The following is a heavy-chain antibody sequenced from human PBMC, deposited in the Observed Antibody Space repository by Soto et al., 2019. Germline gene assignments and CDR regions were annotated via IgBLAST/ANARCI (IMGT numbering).Heavy chain of an antibody. D-gene: IGHD6-19*01. CDR1: GFTFSSYG. V-gene: IGHV3-33*01. CDR3: ARDPGSSGWYPYYYYYGMDV. Sequence: QVQLVESGGGVVQPGRSLRLSCAASGFTFSSYGMHWVRQAPGKGLEWVAVIWYDGSNKYYADSVKGRFTISRDNSKNTLYLQMNSLRAEDTAVYYCARDPGSSGWYPYYYYYGMDVWGQGTTVTVSS. J-gene: IGHJ6*02. CDR2: IWYDGSNK.